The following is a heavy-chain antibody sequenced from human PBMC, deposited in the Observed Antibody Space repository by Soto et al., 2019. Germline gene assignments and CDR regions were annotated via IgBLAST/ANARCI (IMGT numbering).Heavy chain of an antibody. V-gene: IGHV3-33*01. D-gene: IGHD6-13*01. CDR2: IWYDGSNK. J-gene: IGHJ6*02. CDR3: ARDLKSDSSWFHRYYYYGMDV. Sequence: GGSLRLSCAASGFTFSSYGMHWVRQAPGKGLEWVAVIWYDGSNKYYADSVKGRFTISRDNSKNTLYLQMNSLRAEDTAVYYCARDLKSDSSWFHRYYYYGMDVWGQGTTVTVSS. CDR1: GFTFSSYG.